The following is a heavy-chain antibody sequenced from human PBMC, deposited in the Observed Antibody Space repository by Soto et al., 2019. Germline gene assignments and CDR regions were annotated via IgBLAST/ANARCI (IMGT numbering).Heavy chain of an antibody. CDR2: IYYSGST. V-gene: IGHV4-59*01. CDR3: ARGGDCSGCSCQPPLEYFQH. CDR1: GGSISSYY. J-gene: IGHJ1*01. D-gene: IGHD2-15*01. Sequence: SETLSLTCTVSGGSISSYYWSWIRQPPGKGLEWIGYIYYSGSTNYNPSLKSRVTISVDTSKNQFSLKLSSVTAADTAVYYCARGGDCSGCSCQPPLEYFQHWGQGTLVTVSS.